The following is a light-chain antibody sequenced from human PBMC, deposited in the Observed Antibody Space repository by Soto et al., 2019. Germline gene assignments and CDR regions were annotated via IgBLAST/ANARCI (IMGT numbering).Light chain of an antibody. Sequence: QSALTQPASVSGSPGQSITISCTGTSNDIGAFNYVSWYQQHPGKAPTLMISEVSNRHSGVSNRFSGSKSGNTTSLPISGLQAEDEADYYCSSYTVISTLVFGTGTKVTVL. J-gene: IGLJ1*01. CDR1: SNDIGAFNY. CDR2: EVS. CDR3: SSYTVISTLV. V-gene: IGLV2-14*01.